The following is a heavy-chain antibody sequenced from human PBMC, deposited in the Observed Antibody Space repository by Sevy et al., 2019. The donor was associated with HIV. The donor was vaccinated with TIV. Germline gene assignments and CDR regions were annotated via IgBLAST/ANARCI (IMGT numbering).Heavy chain of an antibody. J-gene: IGHJ4*02. CDR2: FDPEDNEI. CDR3: ATTKDYYENSGDPFDY. Sequence: ASVKVSCKVSGYTLTRLAMHWVRQAPGKGLEWMGSFDPEDNEIIYAQMWQGRFSMTEDTSTDTAYMELSNLRSEDTAVYYCATTKDYYENSGDPFDYWGQGTLVTVSS. CDR1: GYTLTRLA. D-gene: IGHD3-22*01. V-gene: IGHV1-24*01.